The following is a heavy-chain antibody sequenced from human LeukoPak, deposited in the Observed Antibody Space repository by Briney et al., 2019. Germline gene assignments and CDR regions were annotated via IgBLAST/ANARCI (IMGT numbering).Heavy chain of an antibody. CDR2: IKQDGSEK. CDR1: GFTFSSYW. D-gene: IGHD6-25*01. CDR3: ARLSTAAADSDY. J-gene: IGHJ4*02. V-gene: IGHV3-7*01. Sequence: GGSLRLSCVASGFTFSSYWMSWVRQAPGKGLEWVANIKQDGSEKYYVDSVKGRFTISRDNAKNSLFLQMNSLRAEDTAVYYCARLSTAAADSDYWGQGTLVTVSS.